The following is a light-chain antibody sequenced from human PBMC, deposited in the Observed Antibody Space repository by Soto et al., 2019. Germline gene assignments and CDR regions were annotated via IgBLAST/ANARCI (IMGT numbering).Light chain of an antibody. Sequence: EIVLTQSPGTLSLSPGERATLSCRASQSVSSSYLAWYQQKPGQAPRLLIYGASSRATGIPDRFSGSGSGTDFTLTISRLEPEDFAVYYCNQYGSSPLTFGGGTKVELK. CDR3: NQYGSSPLT. CDR1: QSVSSSY. V-gene: IGKV3-20*01. J-gene: IGKJ4*01. CDR2: GAS.